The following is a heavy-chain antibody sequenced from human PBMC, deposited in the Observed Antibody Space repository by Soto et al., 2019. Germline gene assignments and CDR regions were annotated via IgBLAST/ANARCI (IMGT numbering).Heavy chain of an antibody. V-gene: IGHV1-69*01. D-gene: IGHD1-1*01. Sequence: QVQPVQSGAEVKKSGSSVTVSCKASGGTFSNYAINWVRQAPGQGLQWLGGIIPVFGSRYAQKFQGRVTITADETMTTVYMELRSLISEDTAVYYCARGGTAYYYGMDLWGQGTTVTVSS. CDR2: IIPVFGS. J-gene: IGHJ6*02. CDR1: GGTFSNYA. CDR3: ARGGTAYYYGMDL.